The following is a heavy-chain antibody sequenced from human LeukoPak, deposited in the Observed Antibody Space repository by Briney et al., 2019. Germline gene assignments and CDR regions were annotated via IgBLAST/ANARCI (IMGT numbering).Heavy chain of an antibody. CDR1: GFTVSDHL. CDR3: AKGDSYGYQSSLY. Sequence: PGGSLRLSCAASGFTVSDHLMDWVRQAPGKGLEWVGRTRNKASSYTTEYAASVKGRFTISRDDSKKSLYLQMNSLRAEDTAVYYCAKGDSYGYQSSLYWGQGTLVTVSS. V-gene: IGHV3-72*01. D-gene: IGHD5-18*01. J-gene: IGHJ4*02. CDR2: TRNKASSYTT.